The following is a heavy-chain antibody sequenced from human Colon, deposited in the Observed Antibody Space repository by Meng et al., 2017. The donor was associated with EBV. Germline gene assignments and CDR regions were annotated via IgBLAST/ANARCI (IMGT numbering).Heavy chain of an antibody. CDR1: GGSFSDSY. J-gene: IGHJ4*02. CDR3: ASSDCSGGTCYLDC. Sequence: QLQLQQWGAGLLKPSETLSLTCTVYGGSFSDSYWTWIRQPPGKGLEWIGEINHVGSTTYNPSLKSRVTISVDTSKNQFSLKLSSVTAADAAVYYCASSDCSGGTCYLDCWGQGTLVTVSS. CDR2: INHVGST. D-gene: IGHD2-15*01. V-gene: IGHV4-34*01.